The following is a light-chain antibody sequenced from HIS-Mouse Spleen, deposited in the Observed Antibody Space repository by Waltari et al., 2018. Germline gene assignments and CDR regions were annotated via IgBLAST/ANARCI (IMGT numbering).Light chain of an antibody. J-gene: IGLJ2*01. Sequence: SYDLTHPPSVSVSPGQTARITCSGDALPKKYAYWYQTKSGQAPVLVIYEDSKRPSGIAERFSGSSSGRMATLTISGAQVEDEADYYCYSTDSSGNHRVFGGGTKLTVL. CDR1: ALPKKY. CDR3: YSTDSSGNHRV. CDR2: EDS. V-gene: IGLV3-10*01.